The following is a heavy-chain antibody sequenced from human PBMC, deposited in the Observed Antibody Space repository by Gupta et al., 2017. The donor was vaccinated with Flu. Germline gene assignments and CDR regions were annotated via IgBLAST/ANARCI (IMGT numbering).Heavy chain of an antibody. V-gene: IGHV4-34*01. J-gene: IGHJ6*02. CDR1: DGSFSGYY. D-gene: IGHD4-4*01. CDR2: IDHSGNS. Sequence: QVQLQQWGAGLLKPSETLSLNCAVYDGSFSGYYWSWVRQPPGKGLEWIGEIDHSGNSIYNPSLTSRVTISLDTSKNQFFLKLSSVTAADTAVYYCAGGWMTTVTLPRAYYYYGMDVWGQGTTVTVSS. CDR3: AGGWMTTVTLPRAYYYYGMDV.